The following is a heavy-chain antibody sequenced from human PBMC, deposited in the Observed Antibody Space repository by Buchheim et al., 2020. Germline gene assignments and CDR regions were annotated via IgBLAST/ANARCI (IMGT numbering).Heavy chain of an antibody. CDR1: GFTFSSYS. V-gene: IGHV3-48*01. CDR3: ARDQEYSSSSGLNY. CDR2: ISSSSSTI. D-gene: IGHD6-6*01. J-gene: IGHJ4*02. Sequence: EVQLVESGGGLVQPGGSLRLSCAASGFTFSSYSMNWVRQAPGKGLEWVSYISSSSSTIYYADSVKGRFTIFRDNAKNSLYLQMNSLRAEDTAVYYCARDQEYSSSSGLNYWGQGTL.